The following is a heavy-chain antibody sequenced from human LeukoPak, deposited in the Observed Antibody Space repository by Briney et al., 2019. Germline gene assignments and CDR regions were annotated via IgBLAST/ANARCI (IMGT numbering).Heavy chain of an antibody. CDR2: INHNGNVN. Sequence: GGSLRLSCAASGFTFSSYWMNWARQAPGKGLEWVASINHNGNVNYYVDSVKGRFTISRDNAKNSLYLQMSNLRAEDTAVYYCAKDSVSSWTNPFDYWGRGTLVTVSS. CDR1: GFTFSSYW. D-gene: IGHD6-13*01. J-gene: IGHJ4*02. CDR3: AKDSVSSWTNPFDY. V-gene: IGHV3-7*03.